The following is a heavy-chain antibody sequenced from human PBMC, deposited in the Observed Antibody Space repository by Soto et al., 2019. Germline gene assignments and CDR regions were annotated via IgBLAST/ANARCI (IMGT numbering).Heavy chain of an antibody. CDR3: ARAPGGPGIAEY. CDR1: GYTFTSYA. Sequence: QVQLVQSGAEEKKPGASVKVSCKASGYTFTSYAMDWVRQAPGQRLEWMGWINAGNGNTKYSQKFQGRVTITRDTSASAAYMHLSTLRSEDTAVYYCARAPGGPGIAEYWCQGTLVIVSS. V-gene: IGHV1-3*05. J-gene: IGHJ4*02. D-gene: IGHD6-13*01. CDR2: INAGNGNT.